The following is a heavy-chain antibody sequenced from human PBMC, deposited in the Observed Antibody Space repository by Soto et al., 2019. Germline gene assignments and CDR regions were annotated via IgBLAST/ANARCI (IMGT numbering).Heavy chain of an antibody. CDR3: ARDRSTYYDFWSGYYKTPYYGMDV. V-gene: IGHV4-61*01. Sequence: PSVTLPHTWTVSDGTVVSGSDRWSWIQQPPGKGLESIGYIYYSGSTNYNPSLKSRVTISVDTSKNQFSLKLSSVTAADTAVYYCARDRSTYYDFWSGYYKTPYYGMDVWGQGTTVTVSS. CDR2: IYYSGST. J-gene: IGHJ6*02. CDR1: DGTVVSGSDR. D-gene: IGHD3-3*01.